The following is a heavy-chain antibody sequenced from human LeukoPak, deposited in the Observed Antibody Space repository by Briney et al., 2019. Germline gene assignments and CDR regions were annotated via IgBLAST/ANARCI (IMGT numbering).Heavy chain of an antibody. V-gene: IGHV3-21*01. Sequence: GGSLRLSCAASGFTFSSYSMNWVRQAPGKGLEWVSSISSSSSYIYYADSVKGRFTISRDNAKNSLYLQMNSLRAEDTAVYYCARARFGELFVFDYWGQGTLVTVSS. J-gene: IGHJ4*02. CDR2: ISSSSSYI. CDR1: GFTFSSYS. D-gene: IGHD3-10*01. CDR3: ARARFGELFVFDY.